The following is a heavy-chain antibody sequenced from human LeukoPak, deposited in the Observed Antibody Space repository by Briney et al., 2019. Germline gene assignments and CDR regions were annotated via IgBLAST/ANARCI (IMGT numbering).Heavy chain of an antibody. Sequence: GGSLRLSCAASGFTFSSYEMNWVRQAPGKGLEWVSYISSSGSTIYYADSVKGRFTISRDNAKNSLYLQMNSLRAEDTVVYYCARDGSSWYGMDVWGKGTTVTVSS. CDR2: ISSSGSTI. CDR3: ARDGSSWYGMDV. D-gene: IGHD6-13*01. V-gene: IGHV3-48*03. CDR1: GFTFSSYE. J-gene: IGHJ6*04.